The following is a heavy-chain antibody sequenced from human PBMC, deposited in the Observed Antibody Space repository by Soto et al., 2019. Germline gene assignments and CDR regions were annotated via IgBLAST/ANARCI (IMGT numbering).Heavy chain of an antibody. CDR1: GFTFSSYG. D-gene: IGHD5-12*01. CDR3: AKDRSGGYDYSCFDY. J-gene: IGHJ4*02. CDR2: ISYDGSNK. Sequence: GGSLRLSCAASGFTFSSYGMHWVRQAPGKGLEWVAVISYDGSNKYYADSVKGRFTISRDNSKNTLYLQMNSLRAEDTAVYYCAKDRSGGYDYSCFDYWGQGTLVTVSS. V-gene: IGHV3-30*18.